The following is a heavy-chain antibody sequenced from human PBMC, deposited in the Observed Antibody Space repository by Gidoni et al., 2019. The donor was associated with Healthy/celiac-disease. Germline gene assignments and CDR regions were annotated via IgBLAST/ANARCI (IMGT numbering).Heavy chain of an antibody. CDR2: IYYSGST. D-gene: IGHD3-3*01. V-gene: IGHV4-39*07. J-gene: IGHJ5*02. Sequence: QLQLQESGPGLVKPSETLSLTCTVSGGSISSSSYYWGWIRQPPGKGLEWIGSIYYSGSTYYNPSLKSRVTISVDTSKNQFSLKLSSVTAADTAVYYCARGPNYDFWSGYHNNWFDPWGQGTLVTVSS. CDR1: GGSISSSSYY. CDR3: ARGPNYDFWSGYHNNWFDP.